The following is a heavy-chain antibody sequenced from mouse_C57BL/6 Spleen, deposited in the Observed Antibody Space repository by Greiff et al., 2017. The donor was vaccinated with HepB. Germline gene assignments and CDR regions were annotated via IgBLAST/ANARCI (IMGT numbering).Heavy chain of an antibody. CDR1: GFTFSDYY. Sequence: EVKVVESGGGLVQPGGSLKLSCAASGFTFSDYYMYWVRQTPEKRLEWVAYISNGGGSTYYPDTVKGRFTISRDNAKNTLYLQMSRLKSEDTAMYYCARRGYGYDGPPFAYWGQGTLVTVSA. V-gene: IGHV5-12*01. CDR3: ARRGYGYDGPPFAY. CDR2: ISNGGGST. J-gene: IGHJ3*01. D-gene: IGHD2-2*01.